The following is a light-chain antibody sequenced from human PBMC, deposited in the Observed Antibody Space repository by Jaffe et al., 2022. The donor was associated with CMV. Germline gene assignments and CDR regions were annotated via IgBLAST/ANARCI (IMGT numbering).Light chain of an antibody. Sequence: QSVLTQPPSVSGAPGQRVTISCTGSSSNIGAGYDVHWYQQLPGTAPKLLIYANSNRPSGVPDRFSGSKSGTSASLAITGLQAEDEADYYCQSYDGSVSAYVFGSGTKVTVL. CDR1: SSNIGAGYD. V-gene: IGLV1-40*01. J-gene: IGLJ1*01. CDR3: QSYDGSVSAYV. CDR2: ANS.